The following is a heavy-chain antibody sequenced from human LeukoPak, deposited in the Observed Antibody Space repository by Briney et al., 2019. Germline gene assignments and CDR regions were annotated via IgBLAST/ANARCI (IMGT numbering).Heavy chain of an antibody. Sequence: SETLSLTCVVSGASVSTNNWWKWVRQPPGKALEWIGNIFYSGSTYYSPSLKSRVTISLDTSRNQFSLKLNSVTAADTAVYYCAKSNGYGLIDIWGQGTMVTVSS. CDR1: GASVSTNNW. V-gene: IGHV4/OR15-8*01. D-gene: IGHD3-22*01. J-gene: IGHJ3*02. CDR2: IFYSGST. CDR3: AKSNGYGLIDI.